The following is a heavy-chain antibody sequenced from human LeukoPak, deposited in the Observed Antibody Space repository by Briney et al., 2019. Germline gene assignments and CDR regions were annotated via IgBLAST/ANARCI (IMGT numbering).Heavy chain of an antibody. Sequence: PGGSLRLSCAASGFTFSSYAMSWVRQAPGKGLEWVSAISGSGGSTYYADSVKGRFTISRDNSKNTLYLQMNSLRAEDTAVYYCAKHSPQLDIVVVPAALPHFDYWGQGTLVTVSS. CDR2: ISGSGGST. CDR3: AKHSPQLDIVVVPAALPHFDY. D-gene: IGHD2-2*01. CDR1: GFTFSSYA. V-gene: IGHV3-23*01. J-gene: IGHJ4*02.